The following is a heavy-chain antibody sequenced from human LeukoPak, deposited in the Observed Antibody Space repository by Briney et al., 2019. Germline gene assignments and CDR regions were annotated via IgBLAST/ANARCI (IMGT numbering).Heavy chain of an antibody. V-gene: IGHV3-7*01. Sequence: PGGSLRLSCAASGFTFSSYWMSWVRQAPGKGLEWVANIKQDGSEKYYVYSVKGCFTISRDNAKHSLHLQMNSMTADDTAVYYCARLRDYVWLYPGGQGALVTVSS. J-gene: IGHJ5*02. CDR1: GFTFSSYW. CDR3: ARLRDYVWLYP. D-gene: IGHD4-17*01. CDR2: IKQDGSEK.